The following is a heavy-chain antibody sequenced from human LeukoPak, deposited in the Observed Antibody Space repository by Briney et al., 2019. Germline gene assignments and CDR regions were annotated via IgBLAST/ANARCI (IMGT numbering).Heavy chain of an antibody. D-gene: IGHD3-9*01. CDR1: GFTFSSYG. CDR2: IWYDGSNK. V-gene: IGHV3-33*01. CDR3: ARDLRYCMDV. Sequence: PGRSLRLSCAASGFTFSSYGMHWVRQAPGKGLEWVAVIWYDGSNKYYADSVKGRFTISRDNSTNTLYLQMNSLRAEDTAVYYCARDLRYCMDVWGKGTTVTVSS. J-gene: IGHJ6*04.